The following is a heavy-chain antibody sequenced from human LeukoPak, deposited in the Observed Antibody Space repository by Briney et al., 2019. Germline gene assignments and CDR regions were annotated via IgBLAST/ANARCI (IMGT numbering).Heavy chain of an antibody. CDR3: ARLGTAMDPGGY. Sequence: GASVKVSCKASGYTFTGYYMHWVRQAPGQGLEWMGWINPNSGGTNYAQKFQGRVTMTRDTAISTAYMELSRLRPDDTAGYYCARLGTAMDPGGYWGQGPLVTVSS. J-gene: IGHJ4*02. D-gene: IGHD5-18*01. CDR1: GYTFTGYY. CDR2: INPNSGGT. V-gene: IGHV1-2*02.